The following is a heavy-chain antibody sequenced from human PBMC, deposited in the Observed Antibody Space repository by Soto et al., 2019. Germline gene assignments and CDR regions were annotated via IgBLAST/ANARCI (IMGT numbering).Heavy chain of an antibody. CDR2: ISAYNGNT. CDR1: GGTFSSYG. Sequence: ASVKVSCKASGGTFSSYGISWVRQAPGQGLEWMGWISAYNGNTNYAQKLQGRVTMTTDTSTSTAYMELRSLRSDDTAVYYCARDVSGDWFDPWGQGTLVTVSS. V-gene: IGHV1-18*01. D-gene: IGHD2-8*01. CDR3: ARDVSGDWFDP. J-gene: IGHJ5*02.